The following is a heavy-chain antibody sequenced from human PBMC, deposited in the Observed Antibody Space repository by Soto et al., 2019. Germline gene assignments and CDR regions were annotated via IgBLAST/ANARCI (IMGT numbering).Heavy chain of an antibody. V-gene: IGHV3-7*01. D-gene: IGHD2-21*01. J-gene: IGHJ4*02. Sequence: EVPLVESGGGLVQAGGSLRLSCAASGFTFSNYWMNWVRQAPGKGLEWVAYISRDGSEKSYVDSVKGRFTISRDNAKKAMFLQMNSLRVEETAVYYWARGFGDCLYGGPDYWGQGTLVTVSS. CDR2: ISRDGSEK. CDR3: ARGFGDCLYGGPDY. CDR1: GFTFSNYW.